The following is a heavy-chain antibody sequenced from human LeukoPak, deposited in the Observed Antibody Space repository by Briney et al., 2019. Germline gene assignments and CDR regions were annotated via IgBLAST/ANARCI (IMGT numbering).Heavy chain of an antibody. CDR3: AREDCSSTSCYCLN. V-gene: IGHV4-59*01. CDR1: VGSIRSYY. D-gene: IGHD2-2*01. J-gene: IGHJ4*02. CDR2: IYYSGST. Sequence: SETLSLTCTVSVGSIRSYYWSWIRQPPGKGLEWIGYIYYSGSTNYNPSLKSRVTISVDTSKNQFSLKLSSVTAADTAVYYCAREDCSSTSCYCLNWGQGTLVTVSS.